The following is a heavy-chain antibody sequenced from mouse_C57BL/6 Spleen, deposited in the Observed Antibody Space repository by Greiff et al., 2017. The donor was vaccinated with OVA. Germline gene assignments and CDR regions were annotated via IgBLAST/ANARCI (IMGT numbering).Heavy chain of an antibody. V-gene: IGHV1-53*01. CDR2: INPSNGGT. J-gene: IGHJ2*01. D-gene: IGHD2-5*01. CDR3: ARFYSNNDYFDY. Sequence: VQLQQPGTELVKPGASVKLSCKASGYTFTSYWMNWVKQRPGQGLEWIGNINPSNGGTIYNEKFKSKATLTVDKSSSTAYMQLSSLTSAASAVYFCARFYSNNDYFDYWGQGTTLTVSS. CDR1: GYTFTSYW.